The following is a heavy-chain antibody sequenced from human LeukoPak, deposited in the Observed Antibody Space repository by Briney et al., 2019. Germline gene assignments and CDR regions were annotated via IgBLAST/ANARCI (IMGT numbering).Heavy chain of an antibody. J-gene: IGHJ4*02. Sequence: GGSLRLSCAASGFTFSSYWMHWVRQAPGKGLVWVSRINTDGSSTSYADSVKGRFTISRDNAKNTLYLQMNSLRAEDTAVYYCARGETYYDFWSGYLFDYWGQGTLVTVSS. CDR1: GFTFSSYW. CDR2: INTDGSST. CDR3: ARGETYYDFWSGYLFDY. D-gene: IGHD3-3*01. V-gene: IGHV3-74*01.